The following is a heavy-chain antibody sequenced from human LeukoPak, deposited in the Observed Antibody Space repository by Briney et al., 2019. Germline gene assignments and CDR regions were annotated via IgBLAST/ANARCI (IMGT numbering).Heavy chain of an antibody. CDR3: AKGQELDDGVFDS. D-gene: IGHD1-1*01. CDR1: RFSFSTYH. CDR2: IRGTGDST. J-gene: IGHJ4*02. V-gene: IGHV3-23*01. Sequence: PGRSLRLSCAASRFSFSTYHMHWVRQAPGKGLEWVSTIRGTGDSTHYADSVKGRFIISRDKSKNMLYLQMNGLRAEDTAIYYCAKGQELDDGVFDSWGQGTLVTVSS.